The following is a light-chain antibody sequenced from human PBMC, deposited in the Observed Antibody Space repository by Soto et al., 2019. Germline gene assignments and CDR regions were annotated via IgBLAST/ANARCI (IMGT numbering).Light chain of an antibody. CDR1: QSISSNY. V-gene: IGKV3-20*01. Sequence: EIVLTQSPGTLSLSAGERATLSCRASQSISSNYLAWYQQKPGQAPRLLIYHASSRVTGIPDRFSGSGSGTDFTLTISRLEPEDFAVYYCQRYGTSPLTFGPGTKVDIK. J-gene: IGKJ3*01. CDR2: HAS. CDR3: QRYGTSPLT.